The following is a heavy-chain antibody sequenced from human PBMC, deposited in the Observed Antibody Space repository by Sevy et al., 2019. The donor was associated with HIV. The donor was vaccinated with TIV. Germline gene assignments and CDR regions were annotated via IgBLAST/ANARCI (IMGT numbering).Heavy chain of an antibody. CDR3: ARDDRIHYCHY. V-gene: IGHV3-7*01. CDR2: IKQDAGQK. J-gene: IGHJ4*02. Sequence: GGSLRLSCAASGFTFSKYWMGWVRQAPGKGLEWVANIKQDAGQKYYVDSVKGRFTISRDNAKNSLYLQMNSLRAEDTAVYFCARDDRIHYCHYWGQGPLFTASS. D-gene: IGHD3-22*01. CDR1: GFTFSKYW.